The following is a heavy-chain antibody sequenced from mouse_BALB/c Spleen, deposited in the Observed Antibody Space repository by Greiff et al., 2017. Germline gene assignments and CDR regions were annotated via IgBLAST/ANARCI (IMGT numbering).Heavy chain of an antibody. D-gene: IGHD2-14*01. J-gene: IGHJ2*01. CDR3: AREDEYDGDY. CDR2: IYPGSGNT. Sequence: VQRVESGPELVKPGASVKISCKASGYTFTDYYINWVKQKPGQGLEWIEWIYPGSGNTKYNEKFKGKATLTVDTSSSTAYMQLSSLTSEDTAVYFCAREDEYDGDYWGQGTTLTVSS. V-gene: IGHV1-84*02. CDR1: GYTFTDYY.